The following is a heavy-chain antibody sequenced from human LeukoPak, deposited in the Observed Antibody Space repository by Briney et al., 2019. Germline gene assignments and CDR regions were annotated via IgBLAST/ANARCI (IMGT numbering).Heavy chain of an antibody. CDR2: ISSASNTI. D-gene: IGHD3-10*01. Sequence: PGGSLRLSRAASGFTFSGYSMNWVRQAPGKGLGWVSYISSASNTIYYADSVKGRFTISRDNAKNSLYLQMNSLRAEDTAMYYCARDGWFGDYNWYDPWGQGTLVTVSS. J-gene: IGHJ5*02. CDR3: ARDGWFGDYNWYDP. V-gene: IGHV3-48*01. CDR1: GFTFSGYS.